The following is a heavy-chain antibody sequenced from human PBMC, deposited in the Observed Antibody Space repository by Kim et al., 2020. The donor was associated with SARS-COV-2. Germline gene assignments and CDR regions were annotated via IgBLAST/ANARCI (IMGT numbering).Heavy chain of an antibody. CDR3: ARDDDILTGYHIDY. J-gene: IGHJ4*02. D-gene: IGHD3-9*01. V-gene: IGHV3-48*02. Sequence: ADSVKGRFTISRDNAKNSLYLQMNSLRDEDTAVYYCARDDDILTGYHIDYWGQGTLVTVSS.